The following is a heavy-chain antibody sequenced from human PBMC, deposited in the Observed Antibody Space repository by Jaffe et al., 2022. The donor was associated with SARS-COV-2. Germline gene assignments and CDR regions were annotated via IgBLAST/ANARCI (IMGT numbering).Heavy chain of an antibody. CDR1: GFSLSTSGVA. CDR3: AHRRADSDFWYFDY. Sequence: QITLKESGPTLVKPTQTLTLTCAFSGFSLSTSGVAVGWIRQPPGKALEWLALIYWDDTKHYSPSLKTRLTITKDTSKNQVVLTMTNMDPVDTATYYCAHRRADSDFWYFDYWGQGTLVTVSS. D-gene: IGHD2-15*01. CDR2: IYWDDTK. J-gene: IGHJ4*02. V-gene: IGHV2-5*02.